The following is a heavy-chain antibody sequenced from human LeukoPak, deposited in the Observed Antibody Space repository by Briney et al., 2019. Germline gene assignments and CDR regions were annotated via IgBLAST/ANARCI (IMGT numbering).Heavy chain of an antibody. CDR2: IRYDGSNK. CDR3: AKDEYYYDSSGYYSADY. J-gene: IGHJ4*02. D-gene: IGHD3-22*01. Sequence: SGGSLRLSCAASGFTFSSYGMHWVRQAPGKGLEWVAFIRYDGSNKYYADSVKGRFTISRDNSKNTLYLQMNSLRAEDTAVYYCAKDEYYYDSSGYYSADYWGQGTLVTVSS. CDR1: GFTFSSYG. V-gene: IGHV3-30*02.